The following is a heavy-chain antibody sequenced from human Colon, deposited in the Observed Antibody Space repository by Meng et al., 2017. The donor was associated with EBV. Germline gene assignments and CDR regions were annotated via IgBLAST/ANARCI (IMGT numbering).Heavy chain of an antibody. Sequence: QRRGSGPGLVDPSQTLSLPCTVSGGSMSSGNYYWSWIRQPPGKGLEWIGYIHHSGSAYYNPSLKSRVSISVDTSKNQFSLNLNSMTAADTAVYYCASFDHIPRRNYFDYWGQGTLVTVSS. CDR1: GGSMSSGNYY. V-gene: IGHV4-30-4*01. CDR3: ASFDHIPRRNYFDY. D-gene: IGHD2-21*01. CDR2: IHHSGSA. J-gene: IGHJ4*02.